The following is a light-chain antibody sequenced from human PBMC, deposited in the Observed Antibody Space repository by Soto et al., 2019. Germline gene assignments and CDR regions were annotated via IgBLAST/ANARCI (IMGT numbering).Light chain of an antibody. CDR2: DVT. J-gene: IGLJ3*02. CDR1: SSDVGAYHY. Sequence: QSALTQPRSVSGSPGQSVTISCTGTSSDVGAYHYVSWYQHHPGKAPKLVIYDVTKRPSGVPVRFAGSKSGNTASLTISGLHAEDEADYYCCSYAGSSLWVFGGGTKLTVL. CDR3: CSYAGSSLWV. V-gene: IGLV2-11*01.